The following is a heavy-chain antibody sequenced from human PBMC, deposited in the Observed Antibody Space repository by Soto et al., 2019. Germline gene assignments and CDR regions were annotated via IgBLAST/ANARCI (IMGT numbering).Heavy chain of an antibody. Sequence: QVQLQESGPGLVKPSQTLSLTCTVSGGSISSGGYYWSWIRQHPGKGLEWFGYIYYSGSTYYNPSLKSRVNIPVDTSKYQFSLKLVPVTAADTAVYYCARDRSRYDSSGYPYRAFDYWGQGTLVTVSS. J-gene: IGHJ4*02. D-gene: IGHD3-22*01. V-gene: IGHV4-31*03. CDR2: IYYSGST. CDR1: GGSISSGGYY. CDR3: ARDRSRYDSSGYPYRAFDY.